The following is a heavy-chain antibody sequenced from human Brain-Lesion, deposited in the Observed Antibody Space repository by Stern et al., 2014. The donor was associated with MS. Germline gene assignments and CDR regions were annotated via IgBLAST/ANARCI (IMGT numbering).Heavy chain of an antibody. J-gene: IGHJ4*02. CDR2: ISPIIGTA. V-gene: IGHV1-69*01. CDR1: GGTFSSSD. Sequence: VQLVESGGEVQKPGSSVKVSCRASGGTFSSSDISWVRQAPGQGLEWIGGISPIIGTANYAQKYQGRVTITADESTSTAYMELSSLRSEDTAIYYCALGGFGHYFEYWGQGTLVTVSS. CDR3: ALGGFGHYFEY. D-gene: IGHD3-10*01.